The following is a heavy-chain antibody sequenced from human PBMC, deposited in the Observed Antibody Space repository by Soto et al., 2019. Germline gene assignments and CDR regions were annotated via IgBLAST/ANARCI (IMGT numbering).Heavy chain of an antibody. D-gene: IGHD1-26*01. CDR3: ARDSPYSGSQRGLGYY. J-gene: IGHJ4*02. CDR2: INPSGGST. CDR1: GYTFTSYY. V-gene: IGHV1-46*01. Sequence: GASVKVSCRASGYTFTSYYMHWVRQAPGQGLEWMGIINPSGGSTSYAQKFQGRVTMTRDTSTSTVYMELSSLRSEDTAVYYCARDSPYSGSQRGLGYYWGQGTLVTVSS.